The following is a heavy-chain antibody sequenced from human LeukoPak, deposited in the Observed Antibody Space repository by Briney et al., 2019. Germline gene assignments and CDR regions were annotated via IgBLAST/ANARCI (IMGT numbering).Heavy chain of an antibody. CDR3: ARDSYQPRSGGDFDY. D-gene: IGHD3-10*01. CDR2: IWDNGSNQ. Sequence: GRSLRLSCAASGFTFSNYAIHWVRQAPGKGLEWVAVIWDNGSNQYYAESVKGRFTISRDNSKNTLYLQMSSLRAEDTAVYYCARDSYQPRSGGDFDYWGQGTLVTVSS. V-gene: IGHV3-33*01. CDR1: GFTFSNYA. J-gene: IGHJ4*02.